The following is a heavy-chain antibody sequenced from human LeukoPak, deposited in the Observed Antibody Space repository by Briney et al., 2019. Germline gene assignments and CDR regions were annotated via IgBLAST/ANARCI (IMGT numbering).Heavy chain of an antibody. J-gene: IGHJ4*02. CDR2: MNPNSGNT. D-gene: IGHD3-10*01. V-gene: IGHV1-8*02. CDR1: GYTFTSYD. CDR3: ARVKTLWFGELLF. Sequence: ASVKVSCKASGYTFTSYDINWVRQATGQGLEWMGWMNPNSGNTGYAQKFQGRVTMTRNTSISTAYMELSSLRSEDTAVYYCARVKTLWFGELLFGGQGALVTVSS.